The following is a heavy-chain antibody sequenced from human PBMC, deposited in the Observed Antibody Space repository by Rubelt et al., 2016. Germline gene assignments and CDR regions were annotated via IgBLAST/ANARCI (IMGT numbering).Heavy chain of an antibody. Sequence: QVQLQQWGAGLLKPSETLSLTCAVYGGSFSGYYWSWIRQPPGKGLAWIGEITHSGSTNYNPSLKSRVTISVATAKNQFSRKLSSVTAADTAVYYCARRRRYSGSSYWYFDLWGRGTLVTVSS. V-gene: IGHV4-34*01. CDR2: ITHSGST. CDR3: ARRRRYSGSSYWYFDL. J-gene: IGHJ2*01. D-gene: IGHD1-26*01. CDR1: GGSFSGYY.